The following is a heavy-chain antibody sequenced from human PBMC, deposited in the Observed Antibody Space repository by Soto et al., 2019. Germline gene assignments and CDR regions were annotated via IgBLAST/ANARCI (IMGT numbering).Heavy chain of an antibody. CDR3: ARGLAVTRDAFDV. Sequence: QVQMVQSGAEVKKPGASVKVSCKASGYSFTSYDVNWMRQAPGQGLEWVGWMTPNSDDTGYAQKFQGRVTLTRDTSISTAHMELSGLTSEDTSMYYCARGLAVTRDAFDVWGQGTMVTVSS. J-gene: IGHJ3*01. CDR2: MTPNSDDT. CDR1: GYSFTSYD. D-gene: IGHD2-15*01. V-gene: IGHV1-8*01.